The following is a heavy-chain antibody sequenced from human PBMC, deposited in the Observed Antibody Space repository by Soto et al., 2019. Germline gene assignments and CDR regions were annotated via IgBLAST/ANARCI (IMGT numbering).Heavy chain of an antibody. J-gene: IGHJ6*02. CDR1: GVSVSGSSC. CDR2: LFYNGTT. V-gene: IGHV4-61*01. Sequence: SETLSLTCTVSGVSVSGSSCWTWIRQAPGKGLARLGCLFYNGTTHYNPSLRSPVTISVDTSKHQFPMKVTSVTAADTAVYWCARDSRLLQIPSSNRYYFSGMDVWGQGTTV. CDR3: ARDSRLLQIPSSNRYYFSGMDV. D-gene: IGHD2-2*02.